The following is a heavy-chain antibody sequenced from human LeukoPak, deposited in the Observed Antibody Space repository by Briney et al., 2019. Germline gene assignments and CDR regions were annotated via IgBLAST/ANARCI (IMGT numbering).Heavy chain of an antibody. CDR3: AKETYSSGWYPHFDY. CDR1: GFTFSSYA. V-gene: IGHV3-23*01. Sequence: GGSLRLSCVASGFTFSSYAMSWVRQAPGKGLEWVSGISGRGGSTYYADSVKGRFTISRDNSKNTLFLQMNSLRAKDTAVYYCAKETYSSGWYPHFDYWGQGTLVTVSS. D-gene: IGHD6-19*01. CDR2: ISGRGGST. J-gene: IGHJ4*02.